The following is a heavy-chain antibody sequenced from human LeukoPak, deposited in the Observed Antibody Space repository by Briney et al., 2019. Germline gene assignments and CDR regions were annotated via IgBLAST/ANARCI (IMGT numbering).Heavy chain of an antibody. CDR2: IYPGDSDT. Sequence: GEPLKFSCKGSGYSFTSYWIGGVRQMPGKGLEWLGIIYPGDSDTRYSPSFQGQVTISADKSISTAYLQWSSLKASDTAMYYCARNLYYGSGSYYYGMDVWGQGTTVTVSS. V-gene: IGHV5-51*01. CDR3: ARNLYYGSGSYYYGMDV. CDR1: GYSFTSYW. D-gene: IGHD3-10*01. J-gene: IGHJ6*02.